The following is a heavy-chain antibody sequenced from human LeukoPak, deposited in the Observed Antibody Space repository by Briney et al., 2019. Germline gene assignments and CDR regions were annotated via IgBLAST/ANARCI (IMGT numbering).Heavy chain of an antibody. CDR2: INPNSGGT. CDR3: ARDSSLVRGVIIPLDY. CDR1: GYTFTGYY. V-gene: IGHV1-2*02. J-gene: IGHJ4*02. D-gene: IGHD3-10*01. Sequence: ASVKVSCKASGYTFTGYYMHWVRQAPGQGLEWMGWINPNSGGTNYAQKFQGRVTMTRDTSISTAYMELSRLRSDDTAVYYCARDSSLVRGVIIPLDYWGQGTLVTVS.